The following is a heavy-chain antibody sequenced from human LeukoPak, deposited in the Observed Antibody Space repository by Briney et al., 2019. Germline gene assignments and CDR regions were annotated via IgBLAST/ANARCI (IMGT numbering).Heavy chain of an antibody. CDR2: IHPSGGST. CDR1: GYTFTGYY. Sequence: ASVKVSCKASGYTFTGYYILWVRQAPGQGLEWMGTIHPSGGSTIYAQKFQGRVTMTRDTSTSTVYMELSSLKSEDTAVYYCARVSSAWAFDYWGQGTLVTVTS. V-gene: IGHV1-46*01. D-gene: IGHD6-19*01. CDR3: ARVSSAWAFDY. J-gene: IGHJ4*02.